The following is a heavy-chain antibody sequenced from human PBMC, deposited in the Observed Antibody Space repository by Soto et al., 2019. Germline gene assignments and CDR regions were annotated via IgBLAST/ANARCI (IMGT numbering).Heavy chain of an antibody. CDR1: AFTFSSYA. D-gene: IGHD3-22*01. CDR2: ISGSGGST. CDR3: AKDLTMIVVVIEGDY. V-gene: IGHV3-23*01. Sequence: GGSLRLSCVASAFTFSSYAMSWVRQAPGKGLEWVSAISGSGGSTYYADSVKGRFTISRDNSKNTLYLQMNSLRAEDTAVYYCAKDLTMIVVVIEGDYWGQGTLVTVSS. J-gene: IGHJ4*02.